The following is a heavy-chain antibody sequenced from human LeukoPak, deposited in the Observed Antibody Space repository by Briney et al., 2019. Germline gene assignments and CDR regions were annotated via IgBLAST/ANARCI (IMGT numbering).Heavy chain of an antibody. Sequence: PSETLSLTCTVSGYSISSGYYWGWIRQPPGKGREWIGSIYHSGSTYYNPSLKSRVTISVDTSKNQFSLKLSSVTAADTAVYYCARDLGGTAMVSAYWGQGTLVTVSS. CDR2: IYHSGST. CDR1: GYSISSGYY. CDR3: ARDLGGTAMVSAY. J-gene: IGHJ4*02. V-gene: IGHV4-38-2*02. D-gene: IGHD5-18*01.